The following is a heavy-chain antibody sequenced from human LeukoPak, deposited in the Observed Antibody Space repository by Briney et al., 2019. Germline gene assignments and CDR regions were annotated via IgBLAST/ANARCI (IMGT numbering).Heavy chain of an antibody. D-gene: IGHD3-22*01. J-gene: IGHJ4*02. CDR2: IRYDGNNK. CDR3: AKTRRDSSGYYAAGD. V-gene: IGHV3-30*02. CDR1: GFPFSTYG. Sequence: GGSLILSCAASGFPFSTYGMHWVRQAPGKGLEWVSFIRYDGNNKQYGDSVKGRFTISRDDSKNTLYLQMSSLRAEDTAVYYCAKTRRDSSGYYAAGDWGQGTLVTVSS.